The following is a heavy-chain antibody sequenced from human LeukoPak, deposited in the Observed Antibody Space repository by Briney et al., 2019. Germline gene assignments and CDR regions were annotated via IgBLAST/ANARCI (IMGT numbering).Heavy chain of an antibody. J-gene: IGHJ4*02. CDR3: AKDSTMVRGVIQD. CDR2: INSDGSST. CDR1: GFTFSSYW. V-gene: IGHV3-74*01. D-gene: IGHD3-10*01. Sequence: GGSLRLSCAASGFTFSSYWMHWVRQAPGKGLVWVSRINSDGSSTSYADSVKGRFTISRDNSKNTLYLQMNSLRAEDTAVYYCAKDSTMVRGVIQDWGQGTLVTVSS.